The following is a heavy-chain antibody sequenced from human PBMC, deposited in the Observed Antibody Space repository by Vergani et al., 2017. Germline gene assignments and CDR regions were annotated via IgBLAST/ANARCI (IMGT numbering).Heavy chain of an antibody. CDR3: ARGLDYYYYGMDV. J-gene: IGHJ6*02. Sequence: EVQLVESGGGLVQPGGSLRLSCAASGFTFSSYWMSWVRQAPGKGLEWVANIKQDGSEKYYVDSVKGRFTIYRDNAKNSLYLQMNSLRAEDTAVYYCARGLDYYYYGMDVWGQGTTVTVSS. CDR1: GFTFSSYW. D-gene: IGHD3-16*01. CDR2: IKQDGSEK. V-gene: IGHV3-7*01.